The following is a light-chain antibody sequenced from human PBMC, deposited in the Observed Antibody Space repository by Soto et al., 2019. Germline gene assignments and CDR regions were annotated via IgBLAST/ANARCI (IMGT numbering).Light chain of an antibody. CDR3: QSYDSTLSARYG. CDR1: SSNIGAGYD. J-gene: IGLJ1*01. Sequence: QSVLTQPPSVSGAPGQRVTISCTGSSSNIGAGYDVHWYQQRPGTAPKLLIFGNTNRPSGVPDRFSGSKSGTSASLAITGLQAEDERDYYCQSYDSTLSARYGVGTGTKV. V-gene: IGLV1-40*01. CDR2: GNT.